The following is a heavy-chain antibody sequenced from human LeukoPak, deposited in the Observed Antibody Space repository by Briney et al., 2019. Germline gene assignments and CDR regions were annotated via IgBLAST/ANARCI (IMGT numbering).Heavy chain of an antibody. V-gene: IGHV5-51*01. D-gene: IGHD6-19*01. Sequence: GESLQISCKASGYGFTTYWIAWVRQMPGKGLEWMGMIYPGDSDTRYSPSFQGQITISDDKSISIAYLQWSSLKASDTAMYYCARLLQGVAGTWGYWGQGTLATVS. CDR2: IYPGDSDT. CDR1: GYGFTTYW. CDR3: ARLLQGVAGTWGY. J-gene: IGHJ4*02.